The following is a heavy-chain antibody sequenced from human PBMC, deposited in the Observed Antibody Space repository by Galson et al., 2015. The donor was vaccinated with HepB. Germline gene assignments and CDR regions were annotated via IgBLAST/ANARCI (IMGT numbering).Heavy chain of an antibody. V-gene: IGHV3-30*18. CDR2: ISYDGSNK. CDR1: GFTFSSYG. D-gene: IGHD6-19*01. CDR3: AKGIAVADLIFDY. Sequence: SLRLSCAASGFTFSSYGMHWVRQAPGKGLEWVAVISYDGSNKYYADSVKGRFTISRDNSKNTLYLQMNSLRAEDTAVYYCAKGIAVADLIFDYWGQGTLVTVSS. J-gene: IGHJ4*02.